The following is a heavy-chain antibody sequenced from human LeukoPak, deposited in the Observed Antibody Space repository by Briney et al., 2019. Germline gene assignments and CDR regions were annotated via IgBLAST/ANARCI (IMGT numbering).Heavy chain of an antibody. CDR3: AREYYYDSSGYYYPEAFDI. J-gene: IGHJ3*02. D-gene: IGHD3-22*01. Sequence: ASVKVSCKASRYTFTGYSMHWVRQAPGQRLEWMGWINPNSGGTNYAQKFQGRVTMTRDTSISTAYMELSRLRSDDTAVYYCAREYYYDSSGYYYPEAFDIWGQGTMVTVSS. CDR1: RYTFTGYS. CDR2: INPNSGGT. V-gene: IGHV1-2*02.